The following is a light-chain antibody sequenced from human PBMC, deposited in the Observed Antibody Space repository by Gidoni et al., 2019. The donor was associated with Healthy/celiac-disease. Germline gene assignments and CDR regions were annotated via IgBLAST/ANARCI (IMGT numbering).Light chain of an antibody. V-gene: IGKV3-15*01. CDR1: PSVSSN. CDR3: QQYNNWLQVT. CDR2: GAS. Sequence: EIVMTQSPATLSVSPGERATLSCSASPSVSSNLSWYQQNPGQARRLLIYGASTRATGIPARFSGSGAGTEFTLTISILQSEYFAVYYCQQYNNWLQVTFGQGTKLEIK. J-gene: IGKJ2*01.